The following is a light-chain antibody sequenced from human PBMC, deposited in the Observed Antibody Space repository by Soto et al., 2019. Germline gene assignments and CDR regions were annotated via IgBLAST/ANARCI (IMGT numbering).Light chain of an antibody. V-gene: IGLV2-14*01. J-gene: IGLJ1*01. CDR3: SSYTSSSTLV. CDR2: EVG. Sequence: QSALTQPASVSGSPGQSITISCTGTSSDVGLFNYVSWYQQHPGKAPKLMIYEVGNRPSGVSNRFSASKSGNTASLTISGLQAEDEADYYCSSYTSSSTLVFGAGTKVTVL. CDR1: SSDVGLFNY.